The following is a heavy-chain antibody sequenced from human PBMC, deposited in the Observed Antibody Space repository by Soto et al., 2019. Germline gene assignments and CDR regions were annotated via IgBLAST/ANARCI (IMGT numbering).Heavy chain of an antibody. CDR3: ATCSHSSGWYVSYYYGMDV. D-gene: IGHD6-19*01. J-gene: IGHJ6*02. Sequence: ASVKVSCKASGGTFSSYTISWVRQAPGQGLEWMGSFDPEDGETIYAQKFQGRVTMTEDTSTDTAYMELSSLRSEDTAVYYCATCSHSSGWYVSYYYGMDVWGQGTTVTVSS. CDR1: GGTFSSYT. V-gene: IGHV1-24*01. CDR2: FDPEDGET.